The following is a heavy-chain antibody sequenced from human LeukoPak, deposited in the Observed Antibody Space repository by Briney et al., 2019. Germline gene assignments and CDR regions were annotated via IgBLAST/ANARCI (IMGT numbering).Heavy chain of an antibody. CDR3: ARGGVVGGRLDN. CDR2: IKYDGGEK. CDR1: GFIFSDYW. Sequence: GWSLRLSCAVSGFIFSDYWMSWVGQAPGKGLKGVANIKYDGGEKYYVDSMKGRFTISRDNAKNSLYLQLNSLRAEDTAVYYCARGGVVGGRLDNWGQGVLVTVSS. V-gene: IGHV3-7*01. J-gene: IGHJ4*02. D-gene: IGHD2-21*01.